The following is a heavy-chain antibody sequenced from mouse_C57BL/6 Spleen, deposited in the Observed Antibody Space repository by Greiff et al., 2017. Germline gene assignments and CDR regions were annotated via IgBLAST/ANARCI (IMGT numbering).Heavy chain of an antibody. J-gene: IGHJ1*03. D-gene: IGHD1-1*01. V-gene: IGHV6-3*01. CDR1: GFTFSNYW. CDR3: TKFPYYYGSSYWYFDV. Sequence: EVQLQQSGGGLVQPGGSMKLSCVASGFTFSNYWMNWVRQSPEKGLEWVAQIRLKSDNYATHYAESVKGRFTIARDDSKSSVYLQMNNLRAEDTGIYYCTKFPYYYGSSYWYFDVWGTGTTVTVSS. CDR2: IRLKSDNYAT.